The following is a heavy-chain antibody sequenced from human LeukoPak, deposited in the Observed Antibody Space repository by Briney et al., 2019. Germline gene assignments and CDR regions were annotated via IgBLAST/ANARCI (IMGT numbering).Heavy chain of an antibody. CDR3: AKDLEVTPFYYYYMDV. D-gene: IGHD4-23*01. V-gene: IGHV3-23*01. CDR2: ISGSGGST. Sequence: GSLRLSCAASGFTFSSYAMSWVRQAPGKGLEWVSAISGSGGSTYYADSVKGRFTISRDNSKNTLYLQMNSLRAEDTAVYYCAKDLEVTPFYYYYMDVWGKGTTVTISS. J-gene: IGHJ6*03. CDR1: GFTFSSYA.